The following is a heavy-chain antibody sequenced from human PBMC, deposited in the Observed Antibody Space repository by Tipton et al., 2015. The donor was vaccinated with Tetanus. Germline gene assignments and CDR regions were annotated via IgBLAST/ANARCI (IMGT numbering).Heavy chain of an antibody. D-gene: IGHD3-10*01. CDR1: GFPFNTYA. V-gene: IGHV3-33*01. CDR3: ARARRGEAGSGSTGLVDS. CDR2: IWYDGTTT. Sequence: SLRLSCAASGFPFNTYAMHWVRQAPGKGLEWVAVIWYDGTTTYYADSVEGRFAISRDNSKNILYLQMDSLRAEDTAVYYCARARRGEAGSGSTGLVDSWGQGTLVTVSS. J-gene: IGHJ4*02.